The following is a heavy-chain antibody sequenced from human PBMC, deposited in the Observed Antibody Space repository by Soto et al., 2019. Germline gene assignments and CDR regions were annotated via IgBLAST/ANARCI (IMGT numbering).Heavy chain of an antibody. CDR1: GFTFRNYA. CDR2: IAYDGRNA. CDR3: ARGPPEDILVVVGARPGEYAIDH. Sequence: QVQLVESGGGVVQPGGSLRLSCAASGFTFRNYAMHWVRQAPGKGLECLAVIAYDGRNAFYRDSVKGRFTISRDNSKNTLYLHIANLSPEDTGVYYCARGPPEDILVVVGARPGEYAIDHWGQGTTVTVSS. V-gene: IGHV3-30*04. J-gene: IGHJ6*01. D-gene: IGHD2-15*01.